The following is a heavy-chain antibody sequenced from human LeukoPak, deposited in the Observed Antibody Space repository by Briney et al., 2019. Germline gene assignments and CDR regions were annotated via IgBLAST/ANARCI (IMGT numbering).Heavy chain of an antibody. CDR1: GYGFTSYW. D-gene: IGHD6-19*01. CDR3: ARLRSGWDFDY. CDR2: ISPGDSDT. J-gene: IGHJ4*02. Sequence: GESLKISCKGSGYGFTSYWIGWVRQMPGKGLEWMGIISPGDSDTRYSPSFQGQVSISADKSISTAYLQWSSVKASDTAMYYCARLRSGWDFDYWGQGSLVTVSS. V-gene: IGHV5-51*01.